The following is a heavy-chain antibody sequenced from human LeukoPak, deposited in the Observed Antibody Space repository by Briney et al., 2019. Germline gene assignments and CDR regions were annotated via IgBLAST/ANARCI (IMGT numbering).Heavy chain of an antibody. D-gene: IGHD5-12*01. Sequence: PGGSLRLSCAASGFTFSDYYMSWVRQAPGKGLVWVSRINTDGSSTDYADSVKGRFTISRDNAKNTLYLQMNSLRAVDTAVYYCARDLDGYRSGNGAWGQGTLVPVSS. CDR3: ARDLDGYRSGNGA. V-gene: IGHV3-74*01. CDR2: INTDGSST. J-gene: IGHJ5*02. CDR1: GFTFSDYY.